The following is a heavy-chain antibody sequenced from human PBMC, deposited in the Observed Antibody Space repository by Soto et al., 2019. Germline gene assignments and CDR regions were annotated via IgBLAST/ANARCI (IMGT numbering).Heavy chain of an antibody. Sequence: QVQLQESGPGLVKPSQTLSLTCTVSGGSISGGGSYWSWIRQRPGKGLEWIGYMYYSGSFYYNPSLSGRGLVPSDRPQNQFPRGENYVTVEKKVIYYCVRAPETYMFIRAAVPSFVDSWVQGTLVTVSS. D-gene: IGHD3-16*01. CDR3: VRAPETYMFIRAAVPSFVDS. J-gene: IGHJ4*02. CDR2: MYYSGSF. CDR1: GGSISGGGSY. V-gene: IGHV4-31*03.